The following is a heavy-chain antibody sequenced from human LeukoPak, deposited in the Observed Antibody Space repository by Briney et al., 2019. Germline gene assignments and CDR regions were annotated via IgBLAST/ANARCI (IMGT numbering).Heavy chain of an antibody. CDR3: ARDHSSSFDY. J-gene: IGHJ4*02. Sequence: PSETLSLTCTVSGGSISSYYWSWIRQPPGKGLEWIGYIYYSGSTNYNPSLKSRVTISVGTSKNQFSLKLSSVTAADTAVYYCARDHSSSFDYWGQGTLVTVSS. CDR2: IYYSGST. CDR1: GGSISSYY. V-gene: IGHV4-59*01. D-gene: IGHD6-6*01.